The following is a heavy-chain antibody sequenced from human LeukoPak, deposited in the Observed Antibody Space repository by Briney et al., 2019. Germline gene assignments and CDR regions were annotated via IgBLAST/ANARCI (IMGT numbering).Heavy chain of an antibody. J-gene: IGHJ5*02. V-gene: IGHV4-59*08. CDR1: GGSISSYY. CDR3: ARHEAWFDP. CDR2: YSGST. Sequence: SSETLSLTCTASGGSISSYYWSWIRQPPGKGLEWIGSYSGSTNYNPSLKSRVTISVDTSKNQFSLKLSSVTAADTAVYYCARHEAWFDPWGQGTLVTVSS.